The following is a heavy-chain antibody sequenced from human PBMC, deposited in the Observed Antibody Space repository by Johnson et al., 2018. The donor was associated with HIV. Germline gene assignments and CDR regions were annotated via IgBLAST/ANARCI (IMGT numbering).Heavy chain of an antibody. J-gene: IGHJ3*02. CDR3: SKARGGYCSSTSCFALDI. D-gene: IGHD2-2*01. CDR1: GFTFSSYG. Sequence: QVQLVESGGGVVQPGRSLRLSCAASGFTFSSYGMHWVRQAPGKGLEWVAVISYDGSNKYYADSVKGRFTISRDNSKNTLYLQMNSLRAEDTAVYYCSKARGGYCSSTSCFALDIWCQGTMVTVSS. CDR2: ISYDGSNK. V-gene: IGHV3-30*18.